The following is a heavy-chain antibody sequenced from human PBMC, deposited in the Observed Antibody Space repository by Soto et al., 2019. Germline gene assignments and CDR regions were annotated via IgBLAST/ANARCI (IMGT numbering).Heavy chain of an antibody. J-gene: IGHJ4*02. D-gene: IGHD2-21*01. CDR2: INPNSGGT. Sequence: ASVKVSCKASGYTFTGYYMHWVRQAPGQGLEWMGWINPNSGGTNYAQKFQGWVTMTRDTSISTAYMELSRLRSDDTAVYCCARARSPGGIVEPFDYWGQGTLVTVSS. CDR1: GYTFTGYY. V-gene: IGHV1-2*04. CDR3: ARARSPGGIVEPFDY.